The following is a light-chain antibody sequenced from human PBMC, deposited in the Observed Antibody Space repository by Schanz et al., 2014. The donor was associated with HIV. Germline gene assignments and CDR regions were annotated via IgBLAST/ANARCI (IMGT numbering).Light chain of an antibody. Sequence: QSVLTQPPSVSGAPGQRVTISCAGGSSNIGAGSAVHWYQQLPGTAPKLLIYDNNYRPSGVPDRFSGSKSGTSASLAISGLQSADEAEYYCAAWDDSLNGVVFGGGTKLTVL. CDR3: AAWDDSLNGVV. CDR2: DNN. V-gene: IGLV1-40*01. J-gene: IGLJ2*01. CDR1: SSNIGAGSA.